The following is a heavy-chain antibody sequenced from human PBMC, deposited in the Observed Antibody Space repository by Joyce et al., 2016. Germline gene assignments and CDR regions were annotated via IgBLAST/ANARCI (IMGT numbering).Heavy chain of an antibody. CDR1: GGSLTGSY. Sequence: QVQLRQWGTGLLRPSETLSLSCAVNGGSLTGSYWGWIRQSPGKRLEWIGEVDHSGSATYNPSLKNRVTVSPDTSKNQFSLRLLSAVVADTAMYYCVTTTYFYGSGNYTMSEYWGPGTLVIVSS. V-gene: IGHV4-34*01. CDR2: VDHSGSA. CDR3: VTTTYFYGSGNYTMSEY. J-gene: IGHJ4*02. D-gene: IGHD3-10*01.